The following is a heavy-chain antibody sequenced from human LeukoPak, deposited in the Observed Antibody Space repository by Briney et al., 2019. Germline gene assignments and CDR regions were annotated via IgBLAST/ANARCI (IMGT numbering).Heavy chain of an antibody. J-gene: IGHJ4*02. CDR2: IRSKAYGGTT. D-gene: IGHD3-9*01. CDR3: TTYFDWLLSNLDY. CDR1: GFTFGDYA. Sequence: PGGSLRLSCTASGFTFGDYAMSWVRQAPGKGLEWVGFIRSKAYGGTTEYAASVKGRFTISRDDSKSIAYLQMNSLKTEDTAVYYCTTYFDWLLSNLDYWGQGTLVTVSS. V-gene: IGHV3-49*04.